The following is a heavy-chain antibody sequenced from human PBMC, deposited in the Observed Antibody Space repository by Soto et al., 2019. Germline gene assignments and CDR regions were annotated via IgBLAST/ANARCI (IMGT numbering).Heavy chain of an antibody. V-gene: IGHV1-8*01. CDR3: ARGIVGPTAGY. CDR2: XNPNSXNT. J-gene: IGHJ4*02. D-gene: IGHD1-26*01. CDR1: GCTFTRYD. Sequence: XSVKVSCKASGCTFTRYDINWVRQATGQGLEWMGWXNPNSXNTGYVKKFQXXVTMTRNXXISKDYVELSSLRFEDTAVYYCARGIVGPTAGYWGQGTLVTVSS.